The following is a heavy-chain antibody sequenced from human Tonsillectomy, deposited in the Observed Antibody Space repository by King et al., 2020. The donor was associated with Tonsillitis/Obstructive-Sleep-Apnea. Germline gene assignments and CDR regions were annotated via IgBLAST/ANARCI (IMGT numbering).Heavy chain of an antibody. Sequence: VQLQESGPGLVKPSETLSLTCTVSGGSISTYYWSWIRQPPGKGLEWIGYIYYSGNPNYNPSLKSRITISVDTSKNQFSLKLNSLTPADTAVYYCAGDGGTSGAAFDIWGQGTMVTVSS. CDR1: GGSISTYY. D-gene: IGHD1-26*01. CDR3: AGDGGTSGAAFDI. J-gene: IGHJ3*02. CDR2: IYYSGNP. V-gene: IGHV4-59*01.